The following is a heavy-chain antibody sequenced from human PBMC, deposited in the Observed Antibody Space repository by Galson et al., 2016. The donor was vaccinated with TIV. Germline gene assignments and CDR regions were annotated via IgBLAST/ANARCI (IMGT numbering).Heavy chain of an antibody. D-gene: IGHD3-3*01. Sequence: SLRLSCAASGFTFSRSGMHWVRQAPGKGLEWVSSISATGGSTYYADSVKGRFTTSRDNSKDQLYLQMNSLRAEDTAVYYCAKTIAVSGVLINYFYYGMDVWGHGTTVSVSS. CDR3: AKTIAVSGVLINYFYYGMDV. J-gene: IGHJ6*02. V-gene: IGHV3-23*01. CDR1: GFTFSRSG. CDR2: ISATGGST.